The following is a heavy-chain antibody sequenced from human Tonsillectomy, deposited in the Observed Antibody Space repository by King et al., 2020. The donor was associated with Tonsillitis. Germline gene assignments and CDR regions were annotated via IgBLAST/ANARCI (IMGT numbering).Heavy chain of an antibody. V-gene: IGHV3-7*03. CDR3: ARDSGYFYYMDV. CDR1: GFTFRNYW. J-gene: IGHJ6*03. CDR2: IKQDGSGK. Sequence: VQLVESGGGLVQPGGSLRLSCAASGFTFRNYWMAWVRQAPGKGLEWVANIKQDGSGKYYVDSVMGRFTISRENAKNSLYLQMNSLRAEDTAVYYCARDSGYFYYMDVWGKGTTVTVSS.